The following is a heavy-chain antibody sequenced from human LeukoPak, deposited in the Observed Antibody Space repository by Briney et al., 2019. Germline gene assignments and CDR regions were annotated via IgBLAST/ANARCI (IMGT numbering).Heavy chain of an antibody. D-gene: IGHD3-9*01. V-gene: IGHV3-74*01. CDR1: GFTVSSYY. CDR3: TRDLMDYDVSTGLHHYYMDV. J-gene: IGHJ6*02. CDR2: INGDGRNI. Sequence: GGSLRLSCAASGFTVSSYYISWVRQAPGKGLVWVSRINGDGRNINYADSVRGRFTISRDNAKNTLYLQMNTLRVEDTAVYYCTRDLMDYDVSTGLHHYYMDVWGQGTTVTVSS.